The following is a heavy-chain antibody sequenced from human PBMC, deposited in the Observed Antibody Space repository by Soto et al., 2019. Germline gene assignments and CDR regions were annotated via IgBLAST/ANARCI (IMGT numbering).Heavy chain of an antibody. D-gene: IGHD6-19*01. V-gene: IGHV3-23*01. CDR2: ITGSGENT. Sequence: PGGSLRLSCAASGFTFDNYAMNWVRQAPGKGLEWVSGITGSGENTYYADSVKGRFTISRDNSKNSLYLQMNSLRTEDTALYYCAKALIAVTPPYPYYGMDVWGQGTTVTVSS. J-gene: IGHJ6*02. CDR1: GFTFDNYA. CDR3: AKALIAVTPPYPYYGMDV.